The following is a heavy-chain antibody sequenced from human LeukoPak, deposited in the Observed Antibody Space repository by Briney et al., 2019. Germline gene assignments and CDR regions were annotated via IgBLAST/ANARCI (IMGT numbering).Heavy chain of an antibody. CDR2: IYYSGTT. CDR1: GGSISSNSYY. Sequence: SETLSLTCTVSGGSISSNSYYWGWIRQPPEKGLEWIGTIYYSGTTYYNPSLKSRVTISVDTSKNQFSLKLTSVTAADTAVYYCARRRLGESIFDYWGQGTLVTVSS. V-gene: IGHV4-39*01. J-gene: IGHJ4*02. CDR3: ARRRLGESIFDY. D-gene: IGHD3-16*01.